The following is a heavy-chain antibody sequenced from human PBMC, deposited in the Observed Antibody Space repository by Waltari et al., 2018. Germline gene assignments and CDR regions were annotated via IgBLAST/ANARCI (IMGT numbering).Heavy chain of an antibody. Sequence: QVQLVESGGGVVQPGRSLRLSCAASGFTFSSYGMHWVRQAPGKGLEWVAVISYDGSNKYYADSVKGRFTISRDNSKNTLYLQMNSLRAEDTAGYYCAGMAVVAASYDYWGQGTLVTVSS. D-gene: IGHD2-15*01. CDR1: GFTFSSYG. CDR3: AGMAVVAASYDY. CDR2: ISYDGSNK. V-gene: IGHV3-30*03. J-gene: IGHJ4*02.